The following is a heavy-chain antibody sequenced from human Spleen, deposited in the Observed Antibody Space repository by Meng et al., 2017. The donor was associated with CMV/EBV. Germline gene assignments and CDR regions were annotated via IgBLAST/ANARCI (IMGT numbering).Heavy chain of an antibody. CDR2: ISRSGTNI. D-gene: IGHD3-22*01. J-gene: IGHJ6*02. V-gene: IGHV3-11*01. CDR1: GFTVSDHY. CDR3: ARALYYFDSGGNYQQTYGMDV. Sequence: GESLKISCAASGFTVSDHYMSWIRQAPGKGLDWVSDISRSGTNIYYADSVRGRFTISRDNAKKSLYLQMTSLRAEDTAVYYCARALYYFDSGGNYQQTYGMDVWGQGTTVTVSS.